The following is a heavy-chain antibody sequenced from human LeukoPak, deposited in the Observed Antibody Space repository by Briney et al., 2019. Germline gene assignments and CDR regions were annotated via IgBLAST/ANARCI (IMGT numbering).Heavy chain of an antibody. Sequence: PSETLSLTCTVSGGSISSGGYYWSWIRQHPGKGLEWIGYIYYSGSTYYNPSLKSRVTISVDTSKNQFSLTLSSVTAADTAVYYCARDRAHCGGTSCPSHNFDLWGQGTLVTVFS. CDR1: GGSISSGGYY. D-gene: IGHD2-2*01. J-gene: IGHJ4*02. CDR2: IYYSGST. V-gene: IGHV4-31*03. CDR3: ARDRAHCGGTSCPSHNFDL.